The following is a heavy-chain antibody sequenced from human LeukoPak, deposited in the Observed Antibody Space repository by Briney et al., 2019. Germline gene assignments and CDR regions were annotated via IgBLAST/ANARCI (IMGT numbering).Heavy chain of an antibody. CDR2: IHPNSGGT. Sequence: ASVKVSCKASGYSFTDHHMHWVRQAPGQGLEWMAWIHPNSGGTNYAQKFQGTVTMTRDTSISTVYMELSRLRSDDTAVYYCAIHHTYYDILTGYYIGDAFDIWGQGTMVTVSS. CDR3: AIHHTYYDILTGYYIGDAFDI. J-gene: IGHJ3*02. D-gene: IGHD3-9*01. CDR1: GYSFTDHH. V-gene: IGHV1-2*02.